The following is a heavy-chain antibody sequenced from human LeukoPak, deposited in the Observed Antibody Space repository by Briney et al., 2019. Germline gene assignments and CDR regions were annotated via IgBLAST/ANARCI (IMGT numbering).Heavy chain of an antibody. CDR1: GGTFSSYA. J-gene: IGHJ6*02. D-gene: IGHD1-26*01. Sequence: SVKVSCKASGGTFSSYAISWVRQAPGQGLEWMGGIIPIFGTANYAQKFQGRVTITADESTSTAYMELSGLRSEDTAVYYCARGGPRSFLMGYYYYGMDVWGQGTTVTVSS. V-gene: IGHV1-69*13. CDR3: ARGGPRSFLMGYYYYGMDV. CDR2: IIPIFGTA.